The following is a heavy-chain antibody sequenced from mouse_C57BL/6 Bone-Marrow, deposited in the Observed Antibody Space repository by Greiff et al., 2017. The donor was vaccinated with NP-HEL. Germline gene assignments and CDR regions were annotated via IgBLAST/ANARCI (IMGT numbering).Heavy chain of an antibody. J-gene: IGHJ2*01. D-gene: IGHD2-3*01. Sequence: VQLQQPGAELVKPGASVKLSCKASGYTFTSYWMQWVKQRPGQGLEWIGEIDPSDSYTNYNQKFKGKATLTVDTSSSTAYMQLSSLTSEDSAVYYCARKGGWLLPYFDYWGKGTTLTVSS. CDR1: GYTFTSYW. CDR3: ARKGGWLLPYFDY. CDR2: IDPSDSYT. V-gene: IGHV1-50*01.